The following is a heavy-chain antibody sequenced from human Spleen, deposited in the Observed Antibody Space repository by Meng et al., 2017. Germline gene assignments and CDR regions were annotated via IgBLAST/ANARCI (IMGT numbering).Heavy chain of an antibody. CDR2: ISGYNGKT. CDR1: GYTFTNYD. D-gene: IGHD6-19*01. J-gene: IGHJ4*02. CDR3: ARGARFIAVAGNFDY. V-gene: IGHV1-18*01. Sequence: ASVKVSCKASGYTFTNYDISWVREAPGQGLEWMGWISGYNGKTNYAQKLQDRVTMTTDTSTSTAYMELRSLRSDDTAVYYCARGARFIAVAGNFDYWGQGTLVTVSS.